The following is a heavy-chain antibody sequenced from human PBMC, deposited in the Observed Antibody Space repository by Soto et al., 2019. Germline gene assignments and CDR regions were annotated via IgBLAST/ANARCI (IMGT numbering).Heavy chain of an antibody. J-gene: IGHJ4*02. D-gene: IGHD1-20*01. Sequence: PGGSLRLSCAASGFTFSSYAMSWVRQAPGKGLEWGSAISGSGGSTYYADSVKGRFTISRDNSKNTLYLQMHSLRAEDTAVYYCARAENDYNWDNRPPFEYRGQGSLVTVSS. CDR3: ARAENDYNWDNRPPFEY. V-gene: IGHV3-23*01. CDR1: GFTFSSYA. CDR2: ISGSGGST.